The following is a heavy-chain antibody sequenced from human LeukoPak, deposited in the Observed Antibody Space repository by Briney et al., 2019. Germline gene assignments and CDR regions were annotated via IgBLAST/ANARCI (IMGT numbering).Heavy chain of an antibody. Sequence: ASVKVSCKASGYIFTAYYMHWVRQAPGQGLEWMGRIIPILGIANYAQKFQGRVTITADKSTSTAYMELSSLRSEDTAVYYCALRDYDILTGYHYWGQGTLVTVSS. CDR2: IIPILGIA. CDR1: GYIFTAYY. J-gene: IGHJ4*02. V-gene: IGHV1-69*02. CDR3: ALRDYDILTGYHY. D-gene: IGHD3-9*01.